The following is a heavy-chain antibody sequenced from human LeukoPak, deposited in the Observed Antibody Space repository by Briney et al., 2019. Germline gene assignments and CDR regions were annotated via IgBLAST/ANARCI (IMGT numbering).Heavy chain of an antibody. V-gene: IGHV3-23*01. Sequence: SGGSLRLSCAASGFTFSIYVMSWVRQAPGRGLEWVSAISASGSSTYHADSAKGRFTTSRDNSKNTLYLQMNSLRAEDTAIYYCAKVCGANCYYPDYWGQGAQVTVSS. CDR1: GFTFSIYV. CDR2: ISASGSST. J-gene: IGHJ4*02. CDR3: AKVCGANCYYPDY. D-gene: IGHD2-21*02.